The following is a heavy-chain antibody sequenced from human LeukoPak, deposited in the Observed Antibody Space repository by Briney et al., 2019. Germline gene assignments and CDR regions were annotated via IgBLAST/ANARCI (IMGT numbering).Heavy chain of an antibody. CDR1: GGSLSSSSYY. CDR2: IYYGGNT. J-gene: IGHJ5*02. Sequence: SETLSLTCTVSGGSLSSSSYYWGWIRQPPGMGPEWIGSIYYGGNTYYNPSLMSRVTISVDTSKNQFSLKLSSVTAADTAVYYCARRPVTSNWFDPWGQGTLVTVSS. V-gene: IGHV4-39*01. CDR3: ARRPVTSNWFDP. D-gene: IGHD4-17*01.